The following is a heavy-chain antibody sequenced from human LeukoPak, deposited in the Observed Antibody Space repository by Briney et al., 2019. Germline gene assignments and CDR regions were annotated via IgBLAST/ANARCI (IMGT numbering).Heavy chain of an antibody. CDR1: GYSISSGYY. D-gene: IGHD6-19*01. CDR3: ARDLVAVAGTAGYFDL. J-gene: IGHJ2*01. CDR2: IYHSGST. Sequence: SETLSLTCAVSGYSISSGYYWGWIRQPPGKGLEWIGSIYHSGSTHYNPSLKSRVTISVDTSKNQFSLKLSSVTAADTAVYYCARDLVAVAGTAGYFDLWGRGTLVTVSS. V-gene: IGHV4-38-2*02.